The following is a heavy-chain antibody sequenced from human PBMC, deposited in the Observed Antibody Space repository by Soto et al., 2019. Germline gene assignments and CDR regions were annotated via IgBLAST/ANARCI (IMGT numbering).Heavy chain of an antibody. CDR3: AKRAYGSDFDY. CDR1: GFTFSSYA. D-gene: IGHD3-10*01. Sequence: PGGSLRLSCAASGFTFSSYAMNWVRQAPGKGLEWVSVISGSGDSTYYADSVKGRFTISRDNSKNTLYLQMNSLRAGDTAVYYCAKRAYGSDFDYWGQGTLVTVSS. V-gene: IGHV3-23*01. CDR2: ISGSGDST. J-gene: IGHJ4*02.